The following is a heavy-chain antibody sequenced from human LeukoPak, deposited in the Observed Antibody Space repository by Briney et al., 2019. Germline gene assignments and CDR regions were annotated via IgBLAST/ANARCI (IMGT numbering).Heavy chain of an antibody. Sequence: GESLKISCQGSGYTFSSYWIGWVRQMPGKGLEWMGIIYPGDSDTRYSPSFRGQVTMSADKSINTAYLQWSSLKASDTAIYYCARQPNYMDVWGKGTTVTVSS. CDR2: IYPGDSDT. CDR3: ARQPNYMDV. CDR1: GYTFSSYW. V-gene: IGHV5-51*01. J-gene: IGHJ6*03.